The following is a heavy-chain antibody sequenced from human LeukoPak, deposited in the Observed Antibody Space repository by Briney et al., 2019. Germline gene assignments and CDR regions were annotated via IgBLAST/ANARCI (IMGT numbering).Heavy chain of an antibody. J-gene: IGHJ4*02. CDR2: INHSGST. D-gene: IGHD1-7*01. V-gene: IGHV4-34*01. CDR1: GGSFSGYY. CDR3: ARHVVSTNWYWDS. Sequence: SETLSLTCAVYGGSFSGYYWSWIRQSPGKGLEWVGEINHSGSTNYNPSLKSRVTISVDTSKNQFSLKLSSATAADTAVYYCARHVVSTNWYWDSWGQGTLVTVSS.